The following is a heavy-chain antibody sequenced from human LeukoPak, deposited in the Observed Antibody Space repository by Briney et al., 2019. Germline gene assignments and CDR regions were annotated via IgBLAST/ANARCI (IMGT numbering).Heavy chain of an antibody. CDR2: ISSNTNGGTT. CDR1: GFTFGDYD. Sequence: GGSLRLSCTASGFTFGDYDMSWVRQAPGKGLEWVGFISSNTNGGTTEYAASVKGRFTISRDNSESIAYLQVNSLNTDDNAVYYCTRAYYYASVTYYRDYSDCWGQGTLVTVSS. D-gene: IGHD3-10*01. J-gene: IGHJ4*02. V-gene: IGHV3-49*04. CDR3: TRAYYYASVTYYRDYSDC.